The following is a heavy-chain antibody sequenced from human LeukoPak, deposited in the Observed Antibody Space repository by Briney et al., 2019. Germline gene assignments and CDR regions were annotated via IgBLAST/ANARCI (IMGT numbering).Heavy chain of an antibody. V-gene: IGHV3-7*05. D-gene: IGHD3-16*02. J-gene: IGHJ4*02. CDR3: ARDYVWGSDRYTDY. CDR1: GFTFSNYW. Sequence: GGSLRLSCAASGFTFSNYWMTWVRQAPGRALEWVANIRQDGSEKYYVDSVKGRFTISRDNAKNSLYLQMNSLRAEDTAVYYCARDYVWGSDRYTDYWGQGTLVTVSS. CDR2: IRQDGSEK.